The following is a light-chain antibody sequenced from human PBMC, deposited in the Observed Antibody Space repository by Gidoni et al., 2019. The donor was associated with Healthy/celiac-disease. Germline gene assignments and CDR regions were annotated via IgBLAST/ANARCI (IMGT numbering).Light chain of an antibody. J-gene: IGKJ1*01. V-gene: IGKV3-11*01. CDR3: QPRSNWPWT. CDR2: DAS. Sequence: EIVLTQSPATLSLSPGERATLSCRASQSVSSYLAWYQQKPGQAPRLLIYDASHRATGIPASFSGSGSGTDFTLTISSLEPEDFAVYYCQPRSNWPWTFGQGTKVEIK. CDR1: QSVSSY.